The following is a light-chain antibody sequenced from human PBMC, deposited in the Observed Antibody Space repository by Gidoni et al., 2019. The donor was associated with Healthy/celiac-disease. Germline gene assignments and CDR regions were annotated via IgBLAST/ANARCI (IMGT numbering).Light chain of an antibody. CDR1: QSVSSSY. CDR2: GAS. Sequence: EFVFTQSPGTLSLSPGDRATLSCRPSQSVSSSYLAWYQQKPGQAPRLLIYGASSRATGITDRFSGSGSGTDFTITISRLEPEDFAVYYCQQYGSSPPYTFGQGTKLEIK. J-gene: IGKJ2*01. V-gene: IGKV3-20*01. CDR3: QQYGSSPPYT.